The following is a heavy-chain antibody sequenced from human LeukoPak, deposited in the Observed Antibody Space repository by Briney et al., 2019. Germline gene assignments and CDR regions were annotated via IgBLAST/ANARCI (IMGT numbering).Heavy chain of an antibody. CDR1: GFTFTKFW. V-gene: IGHV3-23*01. Sequence: GGSLRLSCEASGFTFTKFWMSWVRQAPGKGLEWVSAITATSSSTHDADSVQGRFTISRDNSKNTLYLQMNSLRPEDTAIYYCAKLFESGTYNNFFHYWGQGTLVTVSS. CDR3: AKLFESGTYNNFFHY. D-gene: IGHD3-10*01. CDR2: ITATSSST. J-gene: IGHJ4*02.